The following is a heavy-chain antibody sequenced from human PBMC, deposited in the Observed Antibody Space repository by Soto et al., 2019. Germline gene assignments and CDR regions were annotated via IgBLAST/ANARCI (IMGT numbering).Heavy chain of an antibody. CDR3: ARSVEGHFDY. CDR1: GFTFSVYS. J-gene: IGHJ4*02. CDR2: MTSDMKTI. V-gene: IGHV3-48*02. Sequence: EVQLMESGGGLVQPGGSLRLSCAASGFTFSVYSMNWIRQAPGKGLQWVSYMTSDMKTIHYADSVKGRFTISRDNAKNLVYLQMTSLRDEDTAVYYCARSVEGHFDYWGQGVLVTVSS. D-gene: IGHD6-19*01.